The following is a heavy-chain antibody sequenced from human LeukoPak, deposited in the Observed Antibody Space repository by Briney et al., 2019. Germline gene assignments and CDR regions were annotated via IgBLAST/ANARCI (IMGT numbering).Heavy chain of an antibody. D-gene: IGHD6-13*01. CDR3: ARVAIAAAGVFDY. CDR1: GFTFSDYY. V-gene: IGHV3-11*04. Sequence: EGSLRLSCVASGFTFSDYYMSWIRQAPGKGLEWISYISSSGSTIYYADSVKGRLTISRDNAKNSLYLQMNSLRAEDTAVYYCARVAIAAAGVFDYWGQGTLVTVSS. J-gene: IGHJ4*02. CDR2: ISSSGSTI.